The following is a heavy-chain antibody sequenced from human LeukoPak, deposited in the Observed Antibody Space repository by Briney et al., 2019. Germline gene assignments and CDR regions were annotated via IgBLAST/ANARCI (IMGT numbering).Heavy chain of an antibody. D-gene: IGHD5-18*01. V-gene: IGHV4-4*07. CDR2: IWSSGGLWSSGGT. CDR3: ARDSPDGYIHGHYYYDIDV. CDR1: GGSINSHY. Sequence: PSETLSLTCTVCGGSINSHYWTWIRQPAGKGLEWIGRIWSSGGLWSSGGTNYNPSLTSRITMSVDTSKNQFSLRLSSVTAADTAVYYCARDSPDGYIHGHYYYDIDVWGKGTTVTVSS. J-gene: IGHJ6*03.